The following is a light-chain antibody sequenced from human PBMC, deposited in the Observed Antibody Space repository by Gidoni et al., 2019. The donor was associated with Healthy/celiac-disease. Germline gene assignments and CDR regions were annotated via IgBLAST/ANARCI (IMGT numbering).Light chain of an antibody. V-gene: IGLV2-23*02. CDR2: AVS. CDR1: SSDVGSYHL. Sequence: QSALTQPASVSGSPGQSITISCTGTSSDVGSYHLVSWYQQHPGKAPKLMIYAVSKRPLGVSNRFSGSKSGNTASLTIAGLQAEDEADYYCCSYAGSSTWVFGGGTKLTVL. CDR3: CSYAGSSTWV. J-gene: IGLJ3*02.